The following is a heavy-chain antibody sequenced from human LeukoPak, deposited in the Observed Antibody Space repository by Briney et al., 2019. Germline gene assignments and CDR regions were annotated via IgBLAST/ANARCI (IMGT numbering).Heavy chain of an antibody. CDR1: GYTFTSYD. CDR2: INPNSGGT. D-gene: IGHD2-2*01. J-gene: IGHJ4*02. Sequence: ASVKVSCKASGYTFTSYDINWVRQATGQGLEWMGWINPNSGGTNYAQKFQGRVTMTRDTSISTAYMELSRLRSDDTAVYYCARDCSSTSCYWDWGQGTLVTVSS. CDR3: ARDCSSTSCYWD. V-gene: IGHV1-2*02.